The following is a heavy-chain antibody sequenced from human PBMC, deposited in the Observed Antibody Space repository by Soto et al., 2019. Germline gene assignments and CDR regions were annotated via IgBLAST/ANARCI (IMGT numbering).Heavy chain of an antibody. D-gene: IGHD1-20*01. CDR2: IYSGGST. J-gene: IGHJ4*02. V-gene: IGHV3-53*01. Sequence: HPGGSLRLSCAASGFPVRSKYISWVRQAPGQGLEWVSVIYSGGSTYYADSVKGRFTISRDNSKNTLFLQMNSLRAEDTAVYYCARGITGTWSSFDYWGQGTLVTVSS. CDR3: ARGITGTWSSFDY. CDR1: GFPVRSKY.